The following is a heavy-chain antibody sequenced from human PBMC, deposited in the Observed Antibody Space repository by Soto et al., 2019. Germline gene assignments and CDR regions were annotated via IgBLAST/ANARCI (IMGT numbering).Heavy chain of an antibody. D-gene: IGHD2-2*01. CDR3: AKDTSPGVSTSSSDY. Sequence: QVQLVESGGGVVQPGRSLRLSCAASGFTFSSFGMHWVRQAPGKGLEWVALISYDGSDEYYRDSVKGRFTISRDNSKNTLFLQASSLRPEDTAVYYCAKDTSPGVSTSSSDYWGQGALVTVSS. CDR1: GFTFSSFG. V-gene: IGHV3-30*18. J-gene: IGHJ4*02. CDR2: ISYDGSDE.